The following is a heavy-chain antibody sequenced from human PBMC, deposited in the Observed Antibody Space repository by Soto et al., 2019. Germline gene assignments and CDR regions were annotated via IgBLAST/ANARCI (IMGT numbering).Heavy chain of an antibody. Sequence: GGSLRLSCAASGFTFSSYAMSWVRQAPGKGLEWVSAISGSGGSTYYEDVVKGRFTIPRDNSKNTLYLQMNSLRAEDTAVYYCAKDRSLLWFAEANWFDPWGQGTLVTVSS. V-gene: IGHV3-23*01. CDR3: AKDRSLLWFAEANWFDP. CDR1: GFTFSSYA. CDR2: ISGSGGST. J-gene: IGHJ5*02. D-gene: IGHD3-10*01.